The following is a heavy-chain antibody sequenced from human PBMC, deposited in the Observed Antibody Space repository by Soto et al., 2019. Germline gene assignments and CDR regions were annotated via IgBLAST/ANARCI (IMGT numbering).Heavy chain of an antibody. D-gene: IGHD3-22*01. J-gene: IGHJ3*02. V-gene: IGHV1-24*01. CDR3: ATPAWLLLRFNPAGLGPFDI. Sequence: ASVKVSCKVSGYTLTKLSMHWVRQAPGKGLEWMGGFDVEDGETIYAQKFQGRVTMTEDTSTDTAYMELSSLRSEDTAVYYCATPAWLLLRFNPAGLGPFDIWGQGTMVTVSS. CDR2: FDVEDGET. CDR1: GYTLTKLS.